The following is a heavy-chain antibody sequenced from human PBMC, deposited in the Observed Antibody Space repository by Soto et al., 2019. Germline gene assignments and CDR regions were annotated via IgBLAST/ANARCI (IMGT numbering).Heavy chain of an antibody. D-gene: IGHD6-13*01. CDR1: GFTFSSYA. J-gene: IGHJ4*02. CDR2: ISGSGGST. Sequence: GGSLRLSCAASGFTFSSYAMSWVRQAPGKGLEWVSAISGSGGSTYYADSVKGRFTISRDNSKNTLYLQMNSLRAEDTAVYYCAKAVPYSSSWPHFDYWGQGTLVTVYS. V-gene: IGHV3-23*01. CDR3: AKAVPYSSSWPHFDY.